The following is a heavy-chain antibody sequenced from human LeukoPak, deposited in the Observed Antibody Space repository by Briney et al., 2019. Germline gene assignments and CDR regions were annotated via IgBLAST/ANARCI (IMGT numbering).Heavy chain of an antibody. CDR2: IKSKTAGGTT. J-gene: IGHJ4*02. V-gene: IGHV3-15*01. CDR1: GFTFSRAW. D-gene: IGHD4-23*01. Sequence: GGSLRLSCAASGFTFSRAWMSWVRQTPGKGLEWVGRIKSKTAGGTTDYATPVKGRFTISRDDSKNTLCLQMSSLKIEDTAVYYCTTGIGGNWGQGALVTVSS. CDR3: TTGIGGN.